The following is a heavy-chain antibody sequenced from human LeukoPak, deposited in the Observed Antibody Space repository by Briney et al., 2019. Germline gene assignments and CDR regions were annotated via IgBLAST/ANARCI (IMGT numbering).Heavy chain of an antibody. CDR3: AKDGIASTGPYHFDY. CDR2: IRYDGSNK. D-gene: IGHD6-13*01. V-gene: IGHV3-30*02. CDR1: GFTFGSYG. J-gene: IGHJ4*02. Sequence: PGGSLRLSCAASGFTFGSYGMHWVRQAPGKGLEWVAFIRYDGSNKFYADSVKGRFTISRDNSRNTLYLQMNSLRAEDTAVYYCAKDGIASTGPYHFDYWGQGTLVTVSS.